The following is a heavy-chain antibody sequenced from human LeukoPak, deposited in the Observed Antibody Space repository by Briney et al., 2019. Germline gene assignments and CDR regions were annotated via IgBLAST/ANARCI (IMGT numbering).Heavy chain of an antibody. CDR1: GGSFSGYH. CDR2: INHSGST. J-gene: IGHJ4*02. V-gene: IGHV4-34*01. CDR3: ARGRGRQQLVPFDY. Sequence: SETMSLTCAVYGGSFSGYHWSWIRQPPGKGLEWIGEINHSGSTNYNPSLKSRVTISVDTSKNQFSLKLSSVTAADTAVYYCARGRGRQQLVPFDYWGQGTLVTVSS. D-gene: IGHD6-13*01.